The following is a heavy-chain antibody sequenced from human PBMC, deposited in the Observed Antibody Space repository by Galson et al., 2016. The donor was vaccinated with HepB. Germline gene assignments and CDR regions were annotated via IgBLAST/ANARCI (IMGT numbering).Heavy chain of an antibody. Sequence: SLRLSCAASGFIFSNHWMSWVRQAPGKGLEWVANIKQDGSDKYYVDSVKGRFTISRDNAKNSLFLQMNSLRAEDTAVYYCAKTMSEEQRYRPPCFWGQGTLVTVS. V-gene: IGHV3-7*01. CDR2: IKQDGSDK. CDR3: AKTMSEEQRYRPPCF. CDR1: GFIFSNHW. J-gene: IGHJ4*02. D-gene: IGHD6-25*01.